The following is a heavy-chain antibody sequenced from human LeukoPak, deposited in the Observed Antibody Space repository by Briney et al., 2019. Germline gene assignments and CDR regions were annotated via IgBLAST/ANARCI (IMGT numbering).Heavy chain of an antibody. J-gene: IGHJ4*02. V-gene: IGHV4-39*01. CDR1: GGSISSSSYY. Sequence: SETLSLTCTVSGGSISSSSYYWGWIRQPPGKGLEWIGSIYYSGSTYYNPSLKSRVTISVDTSKNQFSLKLSSVTAADTAVYYCARGANGVWDNDFDYWGQGTLVTVSS. CDR3: ARGANGVWDNDFDY. D-gene: IGHD2-8*01. CDR2: IYYSGST.